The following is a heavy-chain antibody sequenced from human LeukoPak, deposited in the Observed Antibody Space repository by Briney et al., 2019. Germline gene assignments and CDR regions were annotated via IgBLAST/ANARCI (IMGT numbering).Heavy chain of an antibody. CDR1: GFTFSSYS. Sequence: PGGSLRLSCAASGFTFSSYSMNWVRQAPGKGLEWVSSISSSSSYIYYADSVKGRFTISRDNAKNSLYLQMNSLRAEDTAVYYCVGARGQWRGAFDIWGQGTMVTVSS. D-gene: IGHD6-19*01. J-gene: IGHJ3*02. CDR3: VGARGQWRGAFDI. CDR2: ISSSSSYI. V-gene: IGHV3-21*01.